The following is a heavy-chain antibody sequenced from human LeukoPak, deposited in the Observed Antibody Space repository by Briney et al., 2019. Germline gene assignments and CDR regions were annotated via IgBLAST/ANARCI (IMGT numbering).Heavy chain of an antibody. Sequence: SGPALVKPTQTLTLTCTFSEFSLSSSGMCVSWIRQPPGKALEWLARIDWDDDKYYSTSLKTRLAISKDTSKKQVVLTMTNMGPVDTATYYCARINYDSRYFDYWGQGTLVTVSS. J-gene: IGHJ4*02. CDR1: EFSLSSSGMC. CDR3: ARINYDSRYFDY. D-gene: IGHD3-22*01. V-gene: IGHV2-70*11. CDR2: IDWDDDK.